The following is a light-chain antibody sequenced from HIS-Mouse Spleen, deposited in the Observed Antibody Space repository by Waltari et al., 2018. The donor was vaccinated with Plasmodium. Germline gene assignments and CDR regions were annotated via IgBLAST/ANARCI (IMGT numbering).Light chain of an antibody. J-gene: IGLJ3*02. V-gene: IGLV3-10*01. CDR3: YSTDSSGNHRV. CDR1: ALPKQH. CDR2: EDS. Sequence: SYELTQPPPAPVSPGQTARTTCAGGALPKQHPYLYQQKSVQAPVLVIYEDSKRPSGIPERFSGSSSGTMATLTISGAQVEDEADYYCYSTDSSGNHRVFGGGTKLTVL.